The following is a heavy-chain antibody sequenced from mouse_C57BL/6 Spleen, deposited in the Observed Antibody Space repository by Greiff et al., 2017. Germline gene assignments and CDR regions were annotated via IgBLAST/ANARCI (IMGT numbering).Heavy chain of an antibody. CDR3: AYGNYVAWFAY. CDR1: GYSFTDYN. CDR2: INPNYGTT. V-gene: IGHV1-39*01. J-gene: IGHJ3*01. D-gene: IGHD2-1*01. Sequence: VQLKESGPELVKPGASVKISCKASGYSFTDYNMNWVKQSNGKSLEWIGVINPNYGTTSYNQKFKGKATLTVDQSSSTAYMQLNSLTSEDSAVYCCAYGNYVAWFAYWGQGTLVTVSA.